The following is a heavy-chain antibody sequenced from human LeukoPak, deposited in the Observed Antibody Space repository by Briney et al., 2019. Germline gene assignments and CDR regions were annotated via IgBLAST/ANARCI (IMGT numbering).Heavy chain of an antibody. Sequence: SETLSLTCSVSGDSISTYYWSWIRQPPGKALEWIGYVYYSGSTDYNPSLKSRVTISVDTSKKQFSLNLNSVTAADTAVYYCSASRQLWLRGLFDYWGQGTLVTVSS. CDR1: GDSISTYY. D-gene: IGHD5-18*01. J-gene: IGHJ4*02. CDR2: VYYSGST. V-gene: IGHV4-59*01. CDR3: SASRQLWLRGLFDY.